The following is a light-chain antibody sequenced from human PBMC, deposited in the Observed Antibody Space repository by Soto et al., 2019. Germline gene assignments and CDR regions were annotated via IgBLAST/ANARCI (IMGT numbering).Light chain of an antibody. J-gene: IGKJ2*01. Sequence: EIVLTQSPAILSVSPGERATLSCRASQSISRSLAWYQQKPGQAPRLLISDASTRATGIPARFSGSGSGTEFTLTISSLQSEDFALYYCHQYNSWPPGTFGQGTKVHIK. CDR3: HQYNSWPPGT. CDR1: QSISRS. V-gene: IGKV3-15*01. CDR2: DAS.